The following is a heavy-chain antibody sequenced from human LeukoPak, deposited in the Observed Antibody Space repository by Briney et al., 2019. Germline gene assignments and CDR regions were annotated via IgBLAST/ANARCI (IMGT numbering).Heavy chain of an antibody. CDR1: GGTFSSYA. CDR2: IIPIFGTA. Sequence: SVKVSCKASGGTFSSYAISWVRQAPGQGLEWMGGIIPIFGTANYAQKFQGRVTITTDESTSTAYMELSSLRSEDTAVYYCARAATLYCSGGSCYSSYWGQGTLVTVSS. D-gene: IGHD2-15*01. CDR3: ARAATLYCSGGSCYSSY. V-gene: IGHV1-69*05. J-gene: IGHJ4*02.